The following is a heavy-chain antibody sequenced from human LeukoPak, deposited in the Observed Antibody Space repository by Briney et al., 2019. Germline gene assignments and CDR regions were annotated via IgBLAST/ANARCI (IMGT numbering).Heavy chain of an antibody. CDR2: IYTSGST. D-gene: IGHD4-23*01. CDR3: ARGTTTVVTRRDYYYYGMDV. J-gene: IGHJ6*02. Sequence: SQTLSLTCTVSGGSISSGSYYWSWIRQPAGKGLEWIGRIYTSGSTNYNPSLKSRVTISVDTSKNQFSLKLSSVTAADTAVYYCARGTTTVVTRRDYYYYGMDVWGQGTTVTVSS. V-gene: IGHV4-61*02. CDR1: GGSISSGSYY.